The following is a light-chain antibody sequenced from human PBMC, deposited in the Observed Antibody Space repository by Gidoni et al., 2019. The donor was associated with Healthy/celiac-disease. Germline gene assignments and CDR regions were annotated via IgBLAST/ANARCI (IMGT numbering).Light chain of an antibody. Sequence: EIVLTQSPGPLSVSPGERATLSCRASQSVSSSYLAWYQQKPGQAPRLLIYGASSRATGIPDSFSGSWAGTYFTLTISRLEPEYFAVYYCQQYGSSLFGPXTKVDIK. J-gene: IGKJ3*01. V-gene: IGKV3-20*01. CDR3: QQYGSSL. CDR2: GAS. CDR1: QSVSSSY.